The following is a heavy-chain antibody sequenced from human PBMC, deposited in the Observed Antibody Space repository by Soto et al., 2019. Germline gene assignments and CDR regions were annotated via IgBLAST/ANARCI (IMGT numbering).Heavy chain of an antibody. J-gene: IGHJ4*02. D-gene: IGHD2-15*01. Sequence: RASVKVSGKASGYAVTGYYMHWVRQAPGQGLEWMGWINPNSGGTNYAQKFQGRVTMTRDTSISTAYMELSRLRSDDTAVYYCARESWMVLQSTFDYWGQGPLVTVSS. CDR1: GYAVTGYY. V-gene: IGHV1-2*02. CDR3: ARESWMVLQSTFDY. CDR2: INPNSGGT.